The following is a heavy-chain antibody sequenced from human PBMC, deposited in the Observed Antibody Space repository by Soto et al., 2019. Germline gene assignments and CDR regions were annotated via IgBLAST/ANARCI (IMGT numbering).Heavy chain of an antibody. J-gene: IGHJ6*02. D-gene: IGHD5-18*01. Sequence: PGGSLRLSCAASGFTFNSYGMHWVRQAPGKGLEWVAVISFDGSNKYYADSEKGRFTISRDNSKNTLYLQMNSLSAEDTAVYYCAKARGYSYGYFYFCYGMDVWGQGTTVTVSS. CDR1: GFTFNSYG. V-gene: IGHV3-30*18. CDR2: ISFDGSNK. CDR3: AKARGYSYGYFYFCYGMDV.